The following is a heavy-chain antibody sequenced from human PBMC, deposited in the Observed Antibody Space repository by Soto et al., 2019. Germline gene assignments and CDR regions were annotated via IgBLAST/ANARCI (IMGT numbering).Heavy chain of an antibody. D-gene: IGHD6-13*01. J-gene: IGHJ5*02. CDR2: IYYSGST. V-gene: IGHV4-31*03. CDR3: ARDQGRAAAGTNGFDP. Sequence: TLSLPCTVSGGSLSSGCYYWSWIRQHPGKGLEWIGYIYYSGSTYYNPSLKSRVNISVDTSKNQFSLKLSSVTAAETAVYYCARDQGRAAAGTNGFDPWGQGTLGTVS. CDR1: GGSLSSGCYY.